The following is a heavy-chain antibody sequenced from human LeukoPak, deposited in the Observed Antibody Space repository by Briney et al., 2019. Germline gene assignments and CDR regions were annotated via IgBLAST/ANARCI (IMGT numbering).Heavy chain of an antibody. Sequence: GSPRLSLAASGFTFRSSGIHWVRQAPGKGLEWVAVISYDESNKYYADSVKGRFTISRDKSKNTLYLQMNSLRAEDTAVYYCAKDVSEWLAFDYWGQGTLVTVSS. J-gene: IGHJ4*02. V-gene: IGHV3-30*18. CDR1: GFTFRSSG. D-gene: IGHD6-19*01. CDR2: ISYDESNK. CDR3: AKDVSEWLAFDY.